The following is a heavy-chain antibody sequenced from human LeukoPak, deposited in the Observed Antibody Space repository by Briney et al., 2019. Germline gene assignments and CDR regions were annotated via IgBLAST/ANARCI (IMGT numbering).Heavy chain of an antibody. CDR1: GFTFSRYW. D-gene: IGHD3-9*01. Sequence: PGGSLRLSCVTSGFTFSRYWLAWVRQAPGKGLEWVANIKFDGIDKYYADSMKGRFTISRDNAKNSVYLQMNTLRAEDTALYYCARLDEAFETWGQGTLVTVSS. CDR3: ARLDEAFET. V-gene: IGHV3-7*01. J-gene: IGHJ5*02. CDR2: IKFDGIDK.